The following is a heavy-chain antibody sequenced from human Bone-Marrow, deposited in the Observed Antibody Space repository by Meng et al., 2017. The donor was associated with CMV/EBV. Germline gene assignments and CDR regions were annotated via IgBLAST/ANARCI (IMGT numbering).Heavy chain of an antibody. CDR1: GYTFTDHY. CDR2: IHPQSGDT. V-gene: IGHV1-2*02. Sequence: ASVKVSCKASGYTFTDHYFHWVRQAPGQGLEWMGWIHPQSGDTNYAQKFQARVTLTRDTSINTGYMELSRLASDDTAVYYCARDKNCGPDYWGQGTLVTVSS. D-gene: IGHD7-27*01. J-gene: IGHJ4*01. CDR3: ARDKNCGPDY.